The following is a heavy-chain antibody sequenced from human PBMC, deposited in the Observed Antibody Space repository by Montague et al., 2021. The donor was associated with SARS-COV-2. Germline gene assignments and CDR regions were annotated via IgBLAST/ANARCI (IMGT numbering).Heavy chain of an antibody. Sequence: SETLSLTCSVSGGSMINNYWSWIRQPPGKGLEWMGYIYHTGSTXXXPSXXXRATLSIDTSKNEFSLKLTSVTAADTAVYYCARGGGRLQYSYYYGMDVWGQGTTVTVSS. D-gene: IGHD5-12*01. CDR1: GGSMINNY. CDR2: IYHTGST. V-gene: IGHV4-59*01. CDR3: ARGGGRLQYSYYYGMDV. J-gene: IGHJ6*02.